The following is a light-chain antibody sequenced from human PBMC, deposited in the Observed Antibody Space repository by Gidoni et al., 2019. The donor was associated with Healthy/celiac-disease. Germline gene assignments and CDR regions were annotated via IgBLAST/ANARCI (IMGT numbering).Light chain of an antibody. V-gene: IGKV1-33*01. CDR3: QQYDNLPIT. CDR1: QDISNY. CDR2: DAS. Sequence: IQMTPSPSSLSASVGDRVTITCQASQDISNYLNWYQQKPGKAPKLLIYDASNLETGVPSRFSGSGSGTDFTFTISSLQPEDIATYYCQQYDNLPITFGPGTKVDIK. J-gene: IGKJ3*01.